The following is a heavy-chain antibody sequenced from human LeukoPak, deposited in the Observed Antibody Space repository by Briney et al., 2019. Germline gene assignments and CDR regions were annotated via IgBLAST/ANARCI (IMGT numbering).Heavy chain of an antibody. J-gene: IGHJ4*02. D-gene: IGHD2-15*01. Sequence: SKTLSLTCSVSGGSITSSSYYWAWIRQPPEKGLEGIGSIYYTGGSSYSPSLKSRVTISVDTSKNQFSLKLSSVTAADTAVYYCARSLRGVAAPYYWGQGTLVTVSS. V-gene: IGHV4-39*07. CDR1: GGSITSSSYY. CDR2: IYYTGGS. CDR3: ARSLRGVAAPYY.